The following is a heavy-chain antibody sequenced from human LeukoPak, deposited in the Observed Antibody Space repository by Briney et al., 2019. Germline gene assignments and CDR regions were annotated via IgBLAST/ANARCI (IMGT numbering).Heavy chain of an antibody. J-gene: IGHJ4*02. CDR3: AAGGYVWGSYRYTE. V-gene: IGHV1-58*02. Sequence: SVKVSCKASGFTFTSSAMQWVRQARGQRLEWIGWIVVGSGNTNYAQKFQERVTITRDMSASTAYMELSSLRSEDTAVYYCAAGGYVWGSYRYTEWGQGTLVTVSS. CDR2: IVVGSGNT. D-gene: IGHD3-16*02. CDR1: GFTFTSSA.